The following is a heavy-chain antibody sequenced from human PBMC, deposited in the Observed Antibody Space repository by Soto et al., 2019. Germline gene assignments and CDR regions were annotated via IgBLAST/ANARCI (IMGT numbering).Heavy chain of an antibody. CDR1: GFTFSSYG. CDR3: AKEGGYFIYYFDY. D-gene: IGHD3-22*01. CDR2: ISYDGSNK. J-gene: IGHJ4*02. Sequence: GGSLRLSCAASGFTFSSYGMHWVCQAPGKGLEWVAVISYDGSNKYYADSVKGRFTISRDNSKNTLYLQMNSLRAEDTAVHYCAKEGGYFIYYFDYWGQGT. V-gene: IGHV3-30*18.